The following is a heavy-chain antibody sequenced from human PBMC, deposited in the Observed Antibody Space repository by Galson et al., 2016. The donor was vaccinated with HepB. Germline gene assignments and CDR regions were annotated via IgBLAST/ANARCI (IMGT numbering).Heavy chain of an antibody. CDR2: INPGAGSR. Sequence: SVKVSCKASGYTFSDYYIHWVRQAPGQGLEWMGIINPGAGSRSYAQKFRDRVTVTRDTATTTVYMELTGLRSEDTAVYYCARGFNHYDSSPYNYWGPGTLVTVSS. V-gene: IGHV1-46*01. CDR1: GYTFSDYY. J-gene: IGHJ4*02. D-gene: IGHD3-22*01. CDR3: ARGFNHYDSSPYNY.